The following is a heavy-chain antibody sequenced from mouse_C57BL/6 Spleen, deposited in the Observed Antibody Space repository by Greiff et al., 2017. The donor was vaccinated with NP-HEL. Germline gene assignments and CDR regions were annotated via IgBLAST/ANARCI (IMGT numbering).Heavy chain of an antibody. J-gene: IGHJ2*01. CDR2: INPNNGGT. Sequence: EVQLQQSGPELVKPGASVKMSCKASGYTFTDYNMHWVKQSHGKSLEWIGYINPNNGGTSYNQKFKGKATLTVNKSSSTAYMKLRSLTSEDSAVYYCARGVYYYGSSYADYFDYWGQGTTLTVSS. V-gene: IGHV1-22*01. CDR3: ARGVYYYGSSYADYFDY. CDR1: GYTFTDYN. D-gene: IGHD1-1*01.